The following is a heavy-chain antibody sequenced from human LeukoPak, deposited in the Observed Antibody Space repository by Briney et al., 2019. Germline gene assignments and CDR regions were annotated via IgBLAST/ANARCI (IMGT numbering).Heavy chain of an antibody. J-gene: IGHJ4*02. D-gene: IGHD2-2*01. Sequence: PSETLSLTCTHPRDSITSDYWRWSRQPPGKGLEWIGYIYYTGSTNYNPSLKSRVTISVDTSKHQFSLKLISVTAADTAVYYCARDYSISKYSLANCGQGTLVTVSS. CDR3: ARDYSISKYSLAN. V-gene: IGHV4-59*01. CDR2: IYYTGST. CDR1: RDSITSDY.